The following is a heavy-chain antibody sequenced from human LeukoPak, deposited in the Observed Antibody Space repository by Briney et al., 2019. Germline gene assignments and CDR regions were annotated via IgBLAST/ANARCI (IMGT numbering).Heavy chain of an antibody. V-gene: IGHV3-7*01. Sequence: GGCLRLSCEVSGFSFGNYWMSWVSQAPGKGLEWLANIKHDGSEIKYLDSVKGRFTVSRDDAKNSLFLQMNSLRAEDTAVYYCARDNYGSGSYSWSKRLDYWGQGTLVTVSS. CDR3: ARDNYGSGSYSWSKRLDY. CDR1: GFSFGNYW. D-gene: IGHD3-10*01. J-gene: IGHJ4*02. CDR2: IKHDGSEI.